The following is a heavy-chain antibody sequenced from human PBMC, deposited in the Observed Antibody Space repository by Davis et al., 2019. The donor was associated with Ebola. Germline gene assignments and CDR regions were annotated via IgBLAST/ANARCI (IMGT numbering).Heavy chain of an antibody. CDR3: AKWDIVATFDY. J-gene: IGHJ4*02. CDR1: GFTFSSYT. D-gene: IGHD5-12*01. CDR2: VLGSGGST. V-gene: IGHV3-23*01. Sequence: GESLKISCAASGFTFSSYTMSWVRQAPGKGLEWVSGVLGSGGSTYYADSVKGRFTISRANSKNTLYMQMNSLRAEDTAVYYCAKWDIVATFDYWGQGTLVTVSS.